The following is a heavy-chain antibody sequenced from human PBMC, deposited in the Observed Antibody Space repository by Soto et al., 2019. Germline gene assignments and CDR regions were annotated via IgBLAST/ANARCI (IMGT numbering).Heavy chain of an antibody. D-gene: IGHD6-13*01. CDR3: ARGSTSSPAPIDY. J-gene: IGHJ4*02. CDR1: GFTVGSNY. V-gene: IGHV3-66*01. Sequence: GGSLRLSCAASGFTVGSNYMSWVRQAPGKGLEWVSVIYSGDSTYYADSVKGRFTISRDNSKNTLYLQVSSLRAEDTAVYYCARGSTSSPAPIDYWGQGTLVTV. CDR2: IYSGDST.